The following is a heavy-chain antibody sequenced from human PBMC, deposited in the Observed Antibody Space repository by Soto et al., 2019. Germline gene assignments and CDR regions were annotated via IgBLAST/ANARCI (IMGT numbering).Heavy chain of an antibody. V-gene: IGHV6-1*01. J-gene: IGHJ3*01. D-gene: IGHD3-10*01. CDR3: ARGNALDV. Sequence: PSQTLSLTCAISGDSVSSDITSWNWNRQSPSRGLEWLGRTYYRSKWFHDYAASVKSRITINPDTSKNQFSLELNSMTPEDTAVYYCARGNALDVWGQGT. CDR1: GDSVSSDITS. CDR2: TYYRSKWFH.